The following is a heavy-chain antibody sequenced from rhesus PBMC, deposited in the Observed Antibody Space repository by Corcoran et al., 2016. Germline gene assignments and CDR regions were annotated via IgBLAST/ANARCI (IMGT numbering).Heavy chain of an antibody. V-gene: IGHV4-122*02. Sequence: QVQLPESGPGLVKPSEPLSLTCAVSGGSISSGYYYWCLICLPPGTGLEWIGNILVRVRHSYNPALKMRVTISRDTSKNQFSLKLSAVTAADTAVYYCARDAYCTSTTCYGFDYWGQGVLVTVSS. CDR1: GGSISSGYYY. D-gene: IGHD2-2*01. CDR2: ILVRVRH. J-gene: IGHJ4*01. CDR3: ARDAYCTSTTCYGFDY.